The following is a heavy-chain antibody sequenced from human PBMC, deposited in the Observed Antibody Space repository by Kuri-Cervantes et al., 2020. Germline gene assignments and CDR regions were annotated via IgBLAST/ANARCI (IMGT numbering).Heavy chain of an antibody. Sequence: GESLKISCAASGFTFSSYGMHWVRQAPGKGLEWVAVISYDGSNKYYADSVKGRFAISRDNSKNSLYLQMNSLRAEDTALYHCVRDLNGDIENWFDPWGQGTLVTVSS. CDR3: VRDLNGDIENWFDP. J-gene: IGHJ5*02. CDR1: GFTFSSYG. CDR2: ISYDGSNK. V-gene: IGHV3-30*03. D-gene: IGHD3-9*01.